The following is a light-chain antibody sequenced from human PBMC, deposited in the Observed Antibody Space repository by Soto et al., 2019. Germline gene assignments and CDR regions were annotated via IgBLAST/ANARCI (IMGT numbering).Light chain of an antibody. V-gene: IGLV4-60*02. CDR3: ETWDFNTRV. CDR2: LEGSGSY. J-gene: IGLJ3*02. CDR1: SGHSSYI. Sequence: QSVLTQSSSASASLGSSVKLTCTLSSGHSSYIIAWHQQQPGKAPRYLMKLEGSGSYNKGSGVPDRFSDSSSGADRYLTISNLQFEDEADYYCETWDFNTRVFGGGTKLTVL.